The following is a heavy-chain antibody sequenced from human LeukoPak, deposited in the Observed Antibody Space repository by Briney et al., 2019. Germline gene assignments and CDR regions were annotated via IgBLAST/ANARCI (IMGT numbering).Heavy chain of an antibody. J-gene: IGHJ4*02. CDR2: MNPNSGGT. CDR3: ARENSGSHGN. D-gene: IGHD1-26*01. V-gene: IGHV1-2*02. Sequence: GASVKVSCKASGYTFTSYDINWVRQATGQGLEWMGWMNPNSGGTNYAQKFQGRVTMTRDTSISTAYMELSRLRSDDTAVYYCARENSGSHGNWGQGTLATVSS. CDR1: GYTFTSYD.